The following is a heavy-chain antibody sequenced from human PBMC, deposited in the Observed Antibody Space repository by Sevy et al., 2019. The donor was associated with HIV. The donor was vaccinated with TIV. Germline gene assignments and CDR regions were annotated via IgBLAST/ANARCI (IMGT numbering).Heavy chain of an antibody. D-gene: IGHD3-22*01. V-gene: IGHV3-7*01. CDR1: GFNLSPYW. CDR3: ASNTYHYDSNTYYPVY. J-gene: IGHJ4*02. CDR2: IKQDGNEK. Sequence: GSLRLSCVASGFNLSPYWMTWVRQAPGKGLEWVANIKQDGNEKYYVDSVKGRFTVSRDNAKNARYLQMYSLRVEDTAVYFCASNTYHYDSNTYYPVYWGQGTRVTVSS.